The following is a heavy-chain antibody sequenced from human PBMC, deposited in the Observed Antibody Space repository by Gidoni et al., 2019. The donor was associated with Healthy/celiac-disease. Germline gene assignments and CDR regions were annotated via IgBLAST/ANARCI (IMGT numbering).Heavy chain of an antibody. Sequence: QVQLVESGGGLLKPGGSLRLSCAASAFTFSDYYMRWIRQAPGKGLECVSDISSSGSTIYYADAVKGRFTISRDNAKNSLYLQMNSLRAEDTAVYYCARGQQLTDYYYGMDVWGQGTTVTVAS. CDR3: ARGQQLTDYYYGMDV. D-gene: IGHD6-13*01. CDR1: AFTFSDYY. J-gene: IGHJ6*02. CDR2: ISSSGSTI. V-gene: IGHV3-11*01.